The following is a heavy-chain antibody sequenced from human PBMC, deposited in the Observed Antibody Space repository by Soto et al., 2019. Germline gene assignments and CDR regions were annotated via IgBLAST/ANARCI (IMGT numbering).Heavy chain of an antibody. V-gene: IGHV4-59*08. CDR2: IYYSGST. CDR3: ARHDYGDYEGYFDY. J-gene: IGHJ4*02. CDR1: GGSISSYY. Sequence: SETLSLTCTVSGGSISSYYWSWIRQPPGKGLEWIGYIYYSGSTNYNPSLKSRVTISVDTSKNQFSLKLSSVTAADTAVYYCARHDYGDYEGYFDYWGQGTLVTVSS. D-gene: IGHD4-17*01.